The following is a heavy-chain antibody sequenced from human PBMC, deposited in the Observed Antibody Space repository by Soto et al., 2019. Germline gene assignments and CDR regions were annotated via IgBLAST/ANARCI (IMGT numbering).Heavy chain of an antibody. V-gene: IGHV3-30*18. CDR1: GFTFSSYG. CDR3: AKDQGGDRYSSGWYVFDY. CDR2: ISYDGSNK. J-gene: IGHJ4*02. D-gene: IGHD6-19*01. Sequence: GGSLRLSCAASGFTFSSYGMHWVRQAPGKGLEWVAVISYDGSNKYYADSVKGRFTISRDNSKNTLYLQMNSLRAEDTAVYYCAKDQGGDRYSSGWYVFDYWGQGTLVTVSS.